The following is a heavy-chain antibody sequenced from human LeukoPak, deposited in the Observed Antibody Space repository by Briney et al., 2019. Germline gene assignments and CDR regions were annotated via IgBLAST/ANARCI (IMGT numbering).Heavy chain of an antibody. V-gene: IGHV4-30-4*01. J-gene: IGHJ4*02. Sequence: SQTLSLTCTVSGPSVYSGNHYWTWIRHFPVKGLEWMGTVYYTGSTDYNPSLKSRLSFSLDTSTNQFFLNLTSVTAGDTAVYHCAREDTGGTFDYCGQGSLVTVSS. CDR1: GPSVYSGNHY. CDR2: VYYTGST. D-gene: IGHD1-14*01. CDR3: AREDTGGTFDY.